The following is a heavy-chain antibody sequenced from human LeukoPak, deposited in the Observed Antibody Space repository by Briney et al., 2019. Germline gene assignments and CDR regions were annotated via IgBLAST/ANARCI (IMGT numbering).Heavy chain of an antibody. Sequence: GGSLRLSCAASGFTFSSYAMHWVRQAPGKGLEWVAVISYDGSNKYYADSVKGRFTFSRDNSKNTLYLQMNSLRAEDTAVYYCARDDITMVRGVILYGMDVWGKGTTVTVSS. CDR2: ISYDGSNK. CDR1: GFTFSSYA. J-gene: IGHJ6*04. CDR3: ARDDITMVRGVILYGMDV. D-gene: IGHD3-10*01. V-gene: IGHV3-30*04.